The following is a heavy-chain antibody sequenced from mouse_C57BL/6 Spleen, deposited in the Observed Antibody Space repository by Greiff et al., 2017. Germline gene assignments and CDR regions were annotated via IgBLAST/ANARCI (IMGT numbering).Heavy chain of an antibody. V-gene: IGHV1-64*01. CDR3: ARSPLLLSRDCAMDY. CDR1: GYTFTSYW. Sequence: QVQLQQPGAELVKPGASVKLSCKASGYTFTSYWMHWVKQRPGQGLEWIGMIHPNSGSTNYNEKFKSKATLTVDKSSSTAYMQLSSLTSEDSAVYYGARSPLLLSRDCAMDYWGQGTSVTVSS. D-gene: IGHD2-10*01. J-gene: IGHJ4*01. CDR2: IHPNSGST.